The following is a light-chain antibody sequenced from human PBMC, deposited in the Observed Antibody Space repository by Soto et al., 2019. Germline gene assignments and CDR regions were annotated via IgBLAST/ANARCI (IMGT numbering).Light chain of an antibody. CDR3: LKYNSAPRT. CDR1: QGSVNY. Sequence: DIQMTQSPSSLSASVGDSGTITCRASQGSVNYLAWFQQKPGKVPKVLIYTASTLQSGVPSLFSGSGSGPEFNLTIRSTQTEDLETQYCLKYNSAPRTFGQGTKVEI. CDR2: TAS. V-gene: IGKV1-27*01. J-gene: IGKJ1*01.